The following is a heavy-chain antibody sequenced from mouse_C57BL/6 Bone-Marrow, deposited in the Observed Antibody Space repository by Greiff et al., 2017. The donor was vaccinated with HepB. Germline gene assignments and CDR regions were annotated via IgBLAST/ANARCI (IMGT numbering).Heavy chain of an antibody. CDR2: ISGGSSTI. Sequence: EVHLVESGGGLVKPGGSLKLSCAASGFTFSDYGMHWVRQAPEKGLEWVAYISGGSSTIYYADTVKGRFTISRDNAKNTLFLQMTSLRSEDTAMYYCARNGYSNYDYYAMDYWGQGTSVTVSS. D-gene: IGHD2-5*01. CDR3: ARNGYSNYDYYAMDY. J-gene: IGHJ4*01. V-gene: IGHV5-17*01. CDR1: GFTFSDYG.